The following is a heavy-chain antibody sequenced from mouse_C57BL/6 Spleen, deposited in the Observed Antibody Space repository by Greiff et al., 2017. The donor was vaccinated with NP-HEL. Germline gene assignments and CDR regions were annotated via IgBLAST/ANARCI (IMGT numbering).Heavy chain of an antibody. CDR3: AREDGNWFAY. CDR2: IYPGSGNT. V-gene: IGHV1-66*01. D-gene: IGHD2-1*01. CDR1: GYSFTSYY. J-gene: IGHJ3*01. Sequence: VKLMESGPELVKPGASVKISCKASGYSFTSYYIHWVKQRPGQGLEWIGWIYPGSGNTKYNEKFKGKATLTADTSSSTAYMQLSSLTSEDSAVYYCAREDGNWFAYWGQGTLVTVSA.